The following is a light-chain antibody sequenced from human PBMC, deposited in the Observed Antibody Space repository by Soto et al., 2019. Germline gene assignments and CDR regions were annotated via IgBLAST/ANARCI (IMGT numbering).Light chain of an antibody. Sequence: ELVLTQSPATLSLSPGERATLSCRASQFLSSYLAWYQQIPGQPPRLLIYDTSNRVTGIPARFSGSRSGTDFTLTISSLEPEDFAVYFCHQRNKFGQGTKVDIK. CDR1: QFLSSY. CDR3: HQRNK. J-gene: IGKJ1*01. CDR2: DTS. V-gene: IGKV3-11*01.